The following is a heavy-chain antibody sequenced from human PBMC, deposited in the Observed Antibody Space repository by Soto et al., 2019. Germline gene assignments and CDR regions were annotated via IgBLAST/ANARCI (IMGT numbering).Heavy chain of an antibody. V-gene: IGHV4-34*01. CDR1: GGSFSGYY. Sequence: QVQLQQWGAGLLKPSETLSLTCAVYGGSFSGYYWSWIRQPPGKGLEWIGEINHRGSTNYNPSLMNRVTISVDTSKNQFSLKLSSVTAADTAVYYCARLKAYSSGWYVDYWGQGTLVTVSS. CDR3: ARLKAYSSGWYVDY. CDR2: INHRGST. D-gene: IGHD6-19*01. J-gene: IGHJ4*02.